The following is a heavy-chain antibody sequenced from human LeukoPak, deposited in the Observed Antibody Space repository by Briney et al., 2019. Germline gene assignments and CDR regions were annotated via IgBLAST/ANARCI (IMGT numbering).Heavy chain of an antibody. CDR3: AGTLMVPSDY. V-gene: IGHV3-48*03. CDR1: GFTFSGSE. CDR2: ISSSGGTM. J-gene: IGHJ4*02. D-gene: IGHD3-10*01. Sequence: GGSLRLSCGASGFTFSGSEMNWVRQAPGKGLEWVSYISSSGGTMYYADSVRGRFTISRDNAKNSLYLQMNSLRAEDTAVYYCAGTLMVPSDYWGQGTLVTVSS.